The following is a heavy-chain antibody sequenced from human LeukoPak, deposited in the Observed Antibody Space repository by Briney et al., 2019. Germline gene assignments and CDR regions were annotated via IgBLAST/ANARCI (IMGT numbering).Heavy chain of an antibody. CDR2: IYYSGST. J-gene: IGHJ4*02. D-gene: IGHD3-22*01. CDR3: ARVMDDSSGYVDY. Sequence: PSETLSLTCTVSGGSISSGGYYWSWIRQHPGKGLEWIGYIYYSGSTYYNPSLKSRVTISVDTSKNQFSLKLSSVTAPDTAVYYCARVMDDSSGYVDYWGQGTLVTVSS. V-gene: IGHV4-31*03. CDR1: GGSISSGGYY.